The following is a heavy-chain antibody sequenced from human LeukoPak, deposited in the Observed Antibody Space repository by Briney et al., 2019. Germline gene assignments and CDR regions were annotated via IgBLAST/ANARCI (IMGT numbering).Heavy chain of an antibody. J-gene: IGHJ4*02. CDR3: AKKGYSNGWRDSYYFDC. CDR1: GFTFSSYA. V-gene: IGHV3-30*04. CDR2: ISYDGSNK. Sequence: GGSLRLSCAASGFTFSSYAMHWVRQAPGKGLEWVAVISYDGSNKYYADSVKGRFTISRDNSKLYLQMNSLRAEDTAVYYCAKKGYSNGWRDSYYFDCWGQGTLVSVSS. D-gene: IGHD6-19*01.